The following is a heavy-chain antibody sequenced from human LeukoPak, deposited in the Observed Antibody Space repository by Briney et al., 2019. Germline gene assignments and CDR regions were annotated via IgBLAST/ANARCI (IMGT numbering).Heavy chain of an antibody. D-gene: IGHD5-18*01. Sequence: ASVTVSCKASGYTFTSYYMHWVRQAPGQGLEWMGIINPSGGSTSYAQKFQGRATMTRDTSTSTVYMELSSLRSEDTAVYYCARDKAAMAIDYWGQGTLVTVSS. CDR3: ARDKAAMAIDY. V-gene: IGHV1-46*01. CDR2: INPSGGST. CDR1: GYTFTSYY. J-gene: IGHJ4*02.